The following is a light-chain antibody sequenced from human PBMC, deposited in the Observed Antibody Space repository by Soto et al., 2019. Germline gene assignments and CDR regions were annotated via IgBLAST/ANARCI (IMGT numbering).Light chain of an antibody. V-gene: IGLV1-40*01. CDR2: GNS. Sequence: QSVLTQPPSVSGAPGQRVTISCTGGSSNIGAGYDVHWYQQLPGTAPKLLIYGNSNRPSGVPDRFSGSKSGTSASLAITGLQPEDEADYYCQSYDSSLSGYVFGTGTKLTVL. CDR3: QSYDSSLSGYV. CDR1: SSNIGAGYD. J-gene: IGLJ1*01.